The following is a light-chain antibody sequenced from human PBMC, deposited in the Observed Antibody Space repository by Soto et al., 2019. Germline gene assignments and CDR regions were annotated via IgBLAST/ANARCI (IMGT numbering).Light chain of an antibody. J-gene: IGLJ2*01. V-gene: IGLV2-18*02. CDR2: EVS. Sequence: QSVLTQPPSVSGSPGQSVTISCTGTSSDVGSYNRVSWYQQPQGTAPNLMIYEVSNRPSGFPDRFSGSKSGNTASLTISGLQADDEADYYCSSYTSSSTWGYVVFGGGTKLTVL. CDR1: SSDVGSYNR. CDR3: SSYTSSSTWGYVV.